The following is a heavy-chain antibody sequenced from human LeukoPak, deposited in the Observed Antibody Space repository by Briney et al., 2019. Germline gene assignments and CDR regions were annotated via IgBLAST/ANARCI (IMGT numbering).Heavy chain of an antibody. D-gene: IGHD2-21*01. Sequence: PGGSLRLSCAASGFTFDDYAMHWVRQAPGKGLEWVSLISWDGGSTYYADSVKGRFTISRDNSKNSLYLQMNSLRAEDTALYYCAKDIFPSKQPGYYYYYMDVWGKGTTVTVSS. J-gene: IGHJ6*03. V-gene: IGHV3-43D*03. CDR1: GFTFDDYA. CDR2: ISWDGGST. CDR3: AKDIFPSKQPGYYYYYMDV.